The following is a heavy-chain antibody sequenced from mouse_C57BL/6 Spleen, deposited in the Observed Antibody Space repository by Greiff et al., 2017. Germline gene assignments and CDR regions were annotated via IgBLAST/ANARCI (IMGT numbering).Heavy chain of an antibody. J-gene: IGHJ2*01. CDR3: SYGSSLYYFDY. V-gene: IGHV1-15*01. CDR2: IDPETGGT. D-gene: IGHD1-1*01. CDR1: GYAFSSSW. Sequence: VQLQQSGPELVKPGASVKISCKASGYAFSSSWMNWVKQTPVHGLEWIGAIDPETGGTAYNQKFKGKAILTADKSSSTAYMELRSLTSEDSAVYYCSYGSSLYYFDYWGQGTTLTVSS.